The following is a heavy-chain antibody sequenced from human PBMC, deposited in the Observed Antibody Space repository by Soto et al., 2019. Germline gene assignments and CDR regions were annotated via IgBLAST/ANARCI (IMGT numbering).Heavy chain of an antibody. Sequence: SLRLSCAASGFTLSSYWMSWVRQAPGKGLEWVANIKQDGSEKYYVDSVKGRFTISRDNAKNSLYLQMNSLRAEDTAVYYCARDALGITIFGVVIVSGYYYGMDVWGQGTTVTVSS. V-gene: IGHV3-7*05. CDR2: IKQDGSEK. J-gene: IGHJ6*02. D-gene: IGHD3-3*01. CDR3: ARDALGITIFGVVIVSGYYYGMDV. CDR1: GFTLSSYW.